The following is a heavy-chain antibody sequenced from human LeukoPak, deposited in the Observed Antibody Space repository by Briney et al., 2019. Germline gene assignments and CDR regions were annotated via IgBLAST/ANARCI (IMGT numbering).Heavy chain of an antibody. J-gene: IGHJ4*02. Sequence: ASVKVSRKASGYTFTGYYMHWVRQAPGQGLEWMGWINPNSGGTNYAQKFQGRVTMTRDTSISTAYMELSRLRSDDTAVYYCARVGLYGGNFIDYWGQGTLVTVSS. CDR2: INPNSGGT. D-gene: IGHD4-23*01. CDR1: GYTFTGYY. CDR3: ARVGLYGGNFIDY. V-gene: IGHV1-2*02.